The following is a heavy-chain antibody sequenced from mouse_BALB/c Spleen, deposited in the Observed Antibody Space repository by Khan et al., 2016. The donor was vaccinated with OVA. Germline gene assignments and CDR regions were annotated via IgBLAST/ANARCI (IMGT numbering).Heavy chain of an antibody. J-gene: IGHJ3*01. D-gene: IGHD1-1*01. CDR3: ARGGFGSPFAY. Sequence: VQLQPSGPELVKPGASVKIPCKASGYTFTDYNLDWVKQSPGKSLEWIGDITPNNGGTIYNQKFRGKATLTVDKSSSTAYMALRSLTSEDTAVYYCARGGFGSPFAYWGQGTLVTVAA. V-gene: IGHV1-18*01. CDR2: ITPNNGGT. CDR1: GYTFTDYN.